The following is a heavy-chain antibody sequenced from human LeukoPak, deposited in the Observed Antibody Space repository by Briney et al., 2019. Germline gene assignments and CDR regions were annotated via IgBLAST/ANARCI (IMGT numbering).Heavy chain of an antibody. CDR1: GGSISSYY. Sequence: SETLSLTCTVSGGSISSYYWSWIRQPPGKGLKWIGYIYYSGSTNYNPSLKSRVTISVDTSKNQFSLKLSSVTAADTAVYYCARAKEDTAMVTSYLPFDPWGQGTLVTVSS. V-gene: IGHV4-59*01. D-gene: IGHD5-18*01. CDR2: IYYSGST. CDR3: ARAKEDTAMVTSYLPFDP. J-gene: IGHJ5*02.